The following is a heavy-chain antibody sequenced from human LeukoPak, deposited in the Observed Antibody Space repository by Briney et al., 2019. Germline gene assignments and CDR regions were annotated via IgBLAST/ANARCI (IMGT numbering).Heavy chain of an antibody. D-gene: IGHD3-10*01. Sequence: PSETLSLTCTVSGGSISSNSYYWGWIRQPPGKGLEWIGSMYYSGSTYYNPPLKSRVTISVDTSKNQFSLKLSSVTAADTAVYYCARAGGFTILRGAVNNWFDPWGQGTLVTVSS. CDR3: ARAGGFTILRGAVNNWFDP. J-gene: IGHJ5*02. CDR1: GGSISSNSYY. CDR2: MYYSGST. V-gene: IGHV4-39*07.